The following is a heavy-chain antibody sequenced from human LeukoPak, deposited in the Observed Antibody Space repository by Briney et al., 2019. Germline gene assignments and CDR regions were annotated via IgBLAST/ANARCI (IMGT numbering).Heavy chain of an antibody. Sequence: GGSLRLSCAASGFTFSSYTMNWVRQAPGKGLEWVSSISSSGYYIYYADSVKGRFTISRDNAKNSPFLQMNSLRAEDTAVYYCVRDLYASGGGAFDIWGQGTMVTVSS. CDR3: VRDLYASGGGAFDI. CDR1: GFTFSSYT. D-gene: IGHD3-10*01. V-gene: IGHV3-21*01. CDR2: ISSSGYYI. J-gene: IGHJ3*02.